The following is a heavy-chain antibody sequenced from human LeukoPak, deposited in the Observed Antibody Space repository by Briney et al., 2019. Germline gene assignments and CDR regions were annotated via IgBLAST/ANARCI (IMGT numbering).Heavy chain of an antibody. CDR3: ARDWHFDL. CDR2: IGKNGVSR. J-gene: IGHJ3*01. Sequence: GGSLTLSCAASGFSFSSYAMYWVRQAPGKGLEYVSAIGKNGVSRYYANSVRGRFTISRDNSKNTLYLQMGSLRADDMAVYYCARDWHFDLWGQGTVGTVSS. CDR1: GFSFSSYA. V-gene: IGHV3-64*01.